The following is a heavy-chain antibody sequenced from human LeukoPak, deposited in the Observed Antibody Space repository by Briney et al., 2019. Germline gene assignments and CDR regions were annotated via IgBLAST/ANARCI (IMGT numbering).Heavy chain of an antibody. CDR2: IISDGSST. V-gene: IGHV3-74*01. D-gene: IGHD3-10*01. J-gene: IGHJ4*02. CDR1: GFTFSSYW. CDR3: ARIRPTAR. Sequence: GGSLRLSCAASGFTFSSYWMHWVRQAPGKGLVWVSRIISDGSSTSYTDSVEGRFTISRDNAKNTLYIQMNSLRAEDTAVYYCARIRPTARWGQGTLVTVSS.